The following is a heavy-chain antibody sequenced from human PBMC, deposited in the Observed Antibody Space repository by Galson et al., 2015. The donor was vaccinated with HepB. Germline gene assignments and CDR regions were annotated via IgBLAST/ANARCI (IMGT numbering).Heavy chain of an antibody. Sequence: SGAEVKKPGESLRISCKGSGYSFTSYWISWVRQMPGKGLEWMGRIDPSDSYTNYSPSFQGHVTISADKSISTAYLQWSSLKALDTAMYYCARRAYSSSWYDYWGQGTLVTVSS. V-gene: IGHV5-10-1*01. CDR2: IDPSDSYT. CDR3: ARRAYSSSWYDY. J-gene: IGHJ4*02. D-gene: IGHD6-13*01. CDR1: GYSFTSYW.